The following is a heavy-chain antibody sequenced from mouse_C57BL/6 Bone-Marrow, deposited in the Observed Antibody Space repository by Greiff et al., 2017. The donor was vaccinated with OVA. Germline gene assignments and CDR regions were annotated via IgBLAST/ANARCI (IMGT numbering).Heavy chain of an antibody. J-gene: IGHJ4*01. Sequence: VQLQESGAELAKPGASVKLSCKASGYTFTSYWMHWVKQRPGQGLEWIGYINPSSGYPKYNQKFKDKATLTADKSSSTAYMQLSSLTYEDSAVYYCARRLRRRDYAMDYWGQGTSVTVSS. CDR1: GYTFTSYW. CDR2: INPSSGYP. CDR3: ARRLRRRDYAMDY. D-gene: IGHD2-4*01. V-gene: IGHV1-7*01.